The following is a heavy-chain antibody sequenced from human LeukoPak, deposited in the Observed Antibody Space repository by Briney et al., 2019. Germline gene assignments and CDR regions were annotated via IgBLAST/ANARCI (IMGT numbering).Heavy chain of an antibody. CDR3: AREGHYITGTTSDWFDP. CDR1: GYSFTIYY. V-gene: IGHV1-2*02. Sequence: GASVTLSCTSSGYSFTIYYIHYVRRSPGQPLEWMVWINPNSGGTNYAQKFQGRVTMTRDTSISKAYMELSRLRSDDTAVYYCAREGHYITGTTSDWFDPWGQGTLVTVSS. CDR2: INPNSGGT. D-gene: IGHD1-7*01. J-gene: IGHJ5*02.